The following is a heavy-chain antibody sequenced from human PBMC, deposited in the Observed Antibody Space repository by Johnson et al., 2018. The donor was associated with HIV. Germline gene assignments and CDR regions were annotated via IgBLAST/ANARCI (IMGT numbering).Heavy chain of an antibody. Sequence: VQLVESGGGLVQPGGSLRLSCVVSGFSFSNYWMEWVRQAPGKGLVWVSRIKRAGSSTTYADSVKGRFTISRDNSKNTLYLQMNSLRAEDTAVYYCAKDWYNWNDGGGYDAFDIWGQGTMVTVSS. J-gene: IGHJ3*02. V-gene: IGHV3-74*01. CDR3: AKDWYNWNDGGGYDAFDI. CDR2: IKRAGSST. D-gene: IGHD1-1*01. CDR1: GFSFSNYW.